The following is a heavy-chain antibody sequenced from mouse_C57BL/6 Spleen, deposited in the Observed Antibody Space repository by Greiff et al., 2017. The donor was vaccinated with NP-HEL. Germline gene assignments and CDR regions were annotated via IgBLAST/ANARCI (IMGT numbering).Heavy chain of an antibody. J-gene: IGHJ1*03. V-gene: IGHV1-64*01. CDR2: IHPNRGST. Sequence: QVQLQQPGAELVKPGASVTLSCTASGYTFTSYWMHWVKQRPGQGLEWIGMIHPNRGSTNYNEKFKSKATLTVDKSSSTAYMQLSSLTSEDSAVYYCARALRSKEGYFDVWGTGTTVTVSS. CDR3: ARALRSKEGYFDV. D-gene: IGHD1-1*01. CDR1: GYTFTSYW.